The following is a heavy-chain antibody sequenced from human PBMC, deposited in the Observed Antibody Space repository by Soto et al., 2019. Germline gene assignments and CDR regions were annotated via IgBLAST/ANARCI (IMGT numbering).Heavy chain of an antibody. CDR3: ARVSVPGIYGEDV. CDR1: GGTFGHYA. Sequence: QVQLVQSGAEVKKPGSSVKVSCKASGGTFGHYAVSWVRQAPGQGLEWMGKIMPVFGTVNYAQKFQGRVTITVDKFTNTAYMELSSLISGYTAVYYCARVSVPGIYGEDVWGKGTTVAVS. V-gene: IGHV1-69*06. CDR2: IMPVFGTV. J-gene: IGHJ6*03. D-gene: IGHD2-2*01.